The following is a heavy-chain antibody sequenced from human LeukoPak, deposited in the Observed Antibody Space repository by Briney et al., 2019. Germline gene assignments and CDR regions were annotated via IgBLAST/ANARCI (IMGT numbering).Heavy chain of an antibody. D-gene: IGHD1-1*01. V-gene: IGHV3-21*01. Sequence: TGGSLRLSCAAPGITFSNYNMNWVRQAPGKGLEWLSAITSSSSYTFYADSVKGRFTISRDNAQNSLYLQMNSLRVEDTAIYYCARDPYNGAYSEGYYYYYMDVWGKGTTVTVSS. CDR3: ARDPYNGAYSEGYYYYYMDV. J-gene: IGHJ6*03. CDR2: ITSSSSYT. CDR1: GITFSNYN.